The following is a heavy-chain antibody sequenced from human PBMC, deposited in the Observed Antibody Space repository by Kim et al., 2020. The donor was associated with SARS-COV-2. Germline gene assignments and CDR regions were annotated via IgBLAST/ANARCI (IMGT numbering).Heavy chain of an antibody. V-gene: IGHV4-59*13. D-gene: IGHD2-21*02. J-gene: IGHJ4*02. CDR2: IYYSGST. CDR1: GGSISSYY. Sequence: SETLSLTCTVSGGSISSYYWSWIRQPPGKGLEWIGYIYYSGSTNYNPSLKSRVTISVDTSKNQFSLKLSSVTAADTAVYYCARVAPYCGGDCYFADYWGQGTLVTVSS. CDR3: ARVAPYCGGDCYFADY.